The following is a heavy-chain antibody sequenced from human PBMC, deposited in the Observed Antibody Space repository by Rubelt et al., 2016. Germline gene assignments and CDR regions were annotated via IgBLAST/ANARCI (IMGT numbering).Heavy chain of an antibody. D-gene: IGHD6-13*01. J-gene: IGHJ3*02. Sequence: QVQLVESGGGVVQPGRSLRLSCAASGFTFRSYGMPWVRQAPGQGLEWVGVLWYDGSNKYYADSVKGRFTISRDNSKNTLYRQMNSLRAEDTGVYYCVRDSQGGYSGPGGAYAIWGQGTMVTVSS. CDR2: LWYDGSNK. V-gene: IGHV3-33*01. CDR3: VRDSQGGYSGPGGAYAI. CDR1: GFTFRSYG.